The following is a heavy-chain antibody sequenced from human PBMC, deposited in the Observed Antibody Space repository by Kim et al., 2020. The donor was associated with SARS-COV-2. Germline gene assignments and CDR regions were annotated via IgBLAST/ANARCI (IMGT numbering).Heavy chain of an antibody. CDR2: IYHSGST. V-gene: IGHV4-34*01. Sequence: SETLSLTCAVYGGSISSYYWSWIRQPPGKGLEWIGEIYHSGSTNYKPSLKSRVTISEDTSKNQFSLRLNSVTAADTAVYFCASWLFDGRGSKFHHWGQGTLVTVSS. J-gene: IGHJ1*01. D-gene: IGHD3-10*01. CDR1: GGSISSYY. CDR3: ASWLFDGRGSKFHH.